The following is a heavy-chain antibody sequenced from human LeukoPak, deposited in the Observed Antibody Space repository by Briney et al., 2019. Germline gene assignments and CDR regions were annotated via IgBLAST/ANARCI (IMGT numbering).Heavy chain of an antibody. J-gene: IGHJ4*02. CDR1: GFTFSSYG. CDR2: IRYDGSNK. V-gene: IGHV3-30*02. Sequence: GGSLRLSCAASGFTFSSYGMHWVRQAPGKGLEWVAFIRYDGSNKYYADSVKGRFTISRDNSKNTLYLQMNTLRPEDTAVYYCARDPSRGFWGGGYFDYWGQGTLVTVSS. D-gene: IGHD3-3*01. CDR3: ARDPSRGFWGGGYFDY.